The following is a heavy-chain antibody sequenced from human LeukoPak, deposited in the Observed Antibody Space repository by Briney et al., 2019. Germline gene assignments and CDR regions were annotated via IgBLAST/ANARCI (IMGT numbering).Heavy chain of an antibody. CDR1: GGSISSSNW. Sequence: SETLSLTCAVSGGSISSSNWWSWDRQPPGKGLEWIGEIYHSGSTNYNPSLKSRVTISVDKSKNQFSLKLSSVTAADTAVYYCATWAVVDYYYGMDVWGQGTTVTVSS. CDR3: ATWAVVDYYYGMDV. CDR2: IYHSGST. D-gene: IGHD6-19*01. V-gene: IGHV4-4*02. J-gene: IGHJ6*02.